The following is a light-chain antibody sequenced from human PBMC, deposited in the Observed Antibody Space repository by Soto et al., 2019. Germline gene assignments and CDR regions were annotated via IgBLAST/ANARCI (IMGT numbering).Light chain of an antibody. J-gene: IGKJ1*01. CDR3: QQSYSTPRT. CDR1: QSVLYSSNNKNY. CDR2: WAS. V-gene: IGKV4-1*01. Sequence: DIVMTQSPDSLAVSLCERATINCKSSQSVLYSSNNKNYLAWYQQKPGQPPKLLIYWASTRESGVPDRFSGSGSGTDFTLTISSLQAEDFATYFCQQSYSTPRTFGQGTKVDI.